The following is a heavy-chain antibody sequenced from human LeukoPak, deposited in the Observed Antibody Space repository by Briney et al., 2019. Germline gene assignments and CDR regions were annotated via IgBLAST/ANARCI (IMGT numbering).Heavy chain of an antibody. J-gene: IGHJ4*02. V-gene: IGHV3-23*01. Sequence: GGSLRLSCAASRFTFSGYAMSWVRQAPEKGLEWVSSISGSGGSTYYADSVKGRFTISRDNSKNTLYLQMNSLRAEDTAVYYCAKSSYYDSSGFYREYYFDYWGQGTLVTVSS. CDR3: AKSSYYDSSGFYREYYFDY. D-gene: IGHD3-22*01. CDR1: RFTFSGYA. CDR2: ISGSGGST.